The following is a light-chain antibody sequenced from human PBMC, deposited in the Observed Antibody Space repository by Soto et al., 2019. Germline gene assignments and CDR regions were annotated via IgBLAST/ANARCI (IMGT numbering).Light chain of an antibody. CDR1: QSVTSTY. CDR3: HQSGSSPYT. CDR2: GSS. Sequence: EIVLTQSPGTLSLSLGERATLSCRASQSVTSTYLAWYQQKPGQGPRLLIYGSSSKATGIPDRFSGSGYGKDFTLTISRLEPEDVAVYYCHQSGSSPYTFGQGNKLEMK. V-gene: IGKV3-20*01. J-gene: IGKJ2*01.